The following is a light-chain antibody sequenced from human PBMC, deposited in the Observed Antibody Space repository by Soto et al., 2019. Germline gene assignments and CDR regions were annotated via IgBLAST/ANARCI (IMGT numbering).Light chain of an antibody. CDR3: SSYTDTSTLV. CDR2: EVS. CDR1: TSDVGGY. Sequence: ALTQPASVSGSPGQPITISCTGTTSDVGGYVSWYQQHPGKAPKLIIYEVSNRPSGVSNRFSGSKSGNTASLTISGLQAEDEAGYYCSSYTDTSTLVFGSGTKVTVL. J-gene: IGLJ1*01. V-gene: IGLV2-14*01.